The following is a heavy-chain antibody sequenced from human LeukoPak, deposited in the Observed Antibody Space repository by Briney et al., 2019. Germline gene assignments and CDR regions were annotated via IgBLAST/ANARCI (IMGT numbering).Heavy chain of an antibody. CDR3: ARDPPGTTGTTGLYYYYGMDV. J-gene: IGHJ6*02. CDR1: GGSISSYY. V-gene: IGHV4-4*07. D-gene: IGHD1-1*01. Sequence: SETLSLTCTVSGGSISSYYWSWIRQPAGKGLEWIGRIYTSGSTNYNPSLKSRVTMSVDTSKNQFSLKLSSVTAADTAVYYCARDPPGTTGTTGLYYYYGMDVWGQGTTVTVSS. CDR2: IYTSGST.